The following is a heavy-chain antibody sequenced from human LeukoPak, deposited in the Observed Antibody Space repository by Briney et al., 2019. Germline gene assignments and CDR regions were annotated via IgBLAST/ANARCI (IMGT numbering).Heavy chain of an antibody. CDR3: AKDRSIAAAAYYFDY. V-gene: IGHV3-53*05. CDR2: IYSGGST. CDR1: GFTVSSNY. J-gene: IGHJ4*02. Sequence: GGSLRLSCAASGFTVSSNYMSWVRQAPGKGLEWVSVIYSGGSTYYADSVKGRFTISRDNSKNTLYLQMNSLRAEDTAVYYCAKDRSIAAAAYYFDYWGQGTLVTVSS. D-gene: IGHD6-13*01.